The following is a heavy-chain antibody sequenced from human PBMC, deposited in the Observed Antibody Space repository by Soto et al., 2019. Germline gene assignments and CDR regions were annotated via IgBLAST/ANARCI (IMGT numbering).Heavy chain of an antibody. CDR3: AKNWDTTSSSSSH. D-gene: IGHD6-6*01. V-gene: IGHV3-23*01. CDR2: ISGSGGST. Sequence: EVQLLESGGGLVQPGGSQRLSCAASGFTFTTYAMSWVRQAPGKGLEWVSAISGSGGSTYYADSVKGRFTISRDNSTNTLYLQMHSLRAEDTAVYYCAKNWDTTSSSSSHRGQGTLVTVSS. CDR1: GFTFTTYA. J-gene: IGHJ4*02.